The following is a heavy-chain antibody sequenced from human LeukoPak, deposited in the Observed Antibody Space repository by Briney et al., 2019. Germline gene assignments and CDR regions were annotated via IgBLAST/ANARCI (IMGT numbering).Heavy chain of an antibody. J-gene: IGHJ4*02. CDR3: ARDGGFGDFFDY. D-gene: IGHD3-10*01. CDR1: GFTFSSYE. Sequence: GGSLRLSCAASGFTFSSYEMNWVRQAPGKGLEGVSYISSSRSTIYYADSVKGRFTISRDNAKNSLYLQMNSLRADDTAVYYCARDGGFGDFFDYWGQGNLVTVSS. CDR2: ISSSRSTI. V-gene: IGHV3-48*03.